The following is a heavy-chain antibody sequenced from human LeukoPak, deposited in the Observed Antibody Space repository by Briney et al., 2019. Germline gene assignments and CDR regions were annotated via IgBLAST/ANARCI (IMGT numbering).Heavy chain of an antibody. D-gene: IGHD3-3*01. CDR1: GFTFSSYS. J-gene: IGHJ3*02. CDR3: ARGLPSKLGFWSGPISLGGGAFDI. Sequence: GGSLRLSCAASGFTFSSYSMNWVRQAPGKGLEWVSSISSSSSYIYYADSVKGRFTISRDNAKNSLYLQMNSLRAEDTAVYYCARGLPSKLGFWSGPISLGGGAFDIWGQGTMVTVSS. V-gene: IGHV3-21*01. CDR2: ISSSSSYI.